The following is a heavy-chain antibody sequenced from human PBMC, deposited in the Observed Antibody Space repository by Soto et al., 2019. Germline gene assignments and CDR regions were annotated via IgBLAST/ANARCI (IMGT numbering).Heavy chain of an antibody. V-gene: IGHV3-23*01. Sequence: EVQVLESGGGLVQPGGSLRLSCAASGFTFSNYGMSWVRQAPGKGLEWVSSISGSGGRTYYADSVKGRFTISRDNTKNTLELQTESLRADDTAFYYCAKSDCSGGSCYFPFDCWGQGTLVTVSS. J-gene: IGHJ4*02. CDR3: AKSDCSGGSCYFPFDC. CDR2: ISGSGGRT. D-gene: IGHD2-15*01. CDR1: GFTFSNYG.